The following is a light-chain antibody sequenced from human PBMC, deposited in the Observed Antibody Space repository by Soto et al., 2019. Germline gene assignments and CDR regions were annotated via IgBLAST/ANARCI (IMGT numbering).Light chain of an antibody. Sequence: IVLTQSPDTLSLSPGERATLSCRASQSVSSNYLAWYQQKLGQAPRLLIYDASRRATGIPDRFSGSGSGTDLTLTISRLEPEDFVVYYCQQYGRSPTFGQGTRLEIK. CDR1: QSVSSNY. CDR2: DAS. V-gene: IGKV3-20*01. CDR3: QQYGRSPT. J-gene: IGKJ5*01.